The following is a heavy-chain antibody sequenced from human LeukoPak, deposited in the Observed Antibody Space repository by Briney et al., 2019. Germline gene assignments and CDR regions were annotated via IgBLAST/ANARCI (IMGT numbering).Heavy chain of an antibody. CDR2: ISGSGGST. J-gene: IGHJ4*02. CDR1: GFTFSSYG. Sequence: GGTLRLSCAASGFTFSSYGMSWVRQAPGKGLEWVSAISGSGGSTYYADSVKGRFTISRDNSKNTLYLQMNSLRAEGTAVYYCAKVGPIVVVVPATRSPYYFDFWGQGTLVTVSS. D-gene: IGHD2-15*01. CDR3: AKVGPIVVVVPATRSPYYFDF. V-gene: IGHV3-23*01.